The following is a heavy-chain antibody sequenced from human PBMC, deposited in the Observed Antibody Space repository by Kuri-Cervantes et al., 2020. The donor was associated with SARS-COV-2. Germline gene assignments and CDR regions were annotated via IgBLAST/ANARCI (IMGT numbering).Heavy chain of an antibody. V-gene: IGHV4-39*02. CDR3: VRDHDYGSRNKFDF. D-gene: IGHD6-13*01. CDR1: HEPLYSSSHF. CDR2: VFYSGTT. J-gene: IGHJ4*02. Sequence: SETLSLTCTVPHEPLYSSSHFWGWIRQSPGKGLEWIGSVFYSGTTYYNPSLQSRVTVSVDLSKNQFSLSLQSVTAADTAVYYCVRDHDYGSRNKFDFWGPGALVTVSS.